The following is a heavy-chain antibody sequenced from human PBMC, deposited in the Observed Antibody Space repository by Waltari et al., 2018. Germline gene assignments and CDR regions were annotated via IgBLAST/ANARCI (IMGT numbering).Heavy chain of an antibody. CDR1: GDSLGTNY. D-gene: IGHD1-7*01. CDR2: VQSSGST. Sequence: QVQLRESGPGLVKSSETLSLTCSVSGDSLGTNYWSWIRQSPGKGLEWIGYVQSSGSTDSHPSFRGRVTMSASAAKNQFSLTLKSLTAADTATYFCARALWRVGTRGDFFDIWGRGTTVTVS. V-gene: IGHV4-59*01. CDR3: ARALWRVGTRGDFFDI. J-gene: IGHJ3*02.